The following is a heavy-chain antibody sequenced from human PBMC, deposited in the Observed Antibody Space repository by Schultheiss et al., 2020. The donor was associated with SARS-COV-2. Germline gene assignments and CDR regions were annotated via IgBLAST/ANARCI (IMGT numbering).Heavy chain of an antibody. CDR2: IYYSGST. CDR3: ARDLAVAATDY. V-gene: IGHV4-61*08. Sequence: SETLSLTCTVSGGSISSGDYYWSWIRQPPGKGLEWIGYIYYSGSTNYNPSLKSRVTISVDTSKNQFSLKLSSVTAADTAVYYCARDLAVAATDYWGQGTLVTVSS. CDR1: GGSISSGDYY. D-gene: IGHD6-19*01. J-gene: IGHJ4*02.